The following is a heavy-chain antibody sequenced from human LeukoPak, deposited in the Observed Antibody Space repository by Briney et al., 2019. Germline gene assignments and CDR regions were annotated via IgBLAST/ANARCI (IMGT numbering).Heavy chain of an antibody. D-gene: IGHD5-24*01. Sequence: ASVKVSCKVSGYTLTELSMHWVRQAPGKGLEWMGGFDPEDGETIYAQKFQGRVTMTEDTSTDTAYMELSSLRSEDTAVHYCATGLAQRWLQLRAFDYWGQGTLVTVSP. V-gene: IGHV1-24*01. J-gene: IGHJ4*02. CDR2: FDPEDGET. CDR1: GYTLTELS. CDR3: ATGLAQRWLQLRAFDY.